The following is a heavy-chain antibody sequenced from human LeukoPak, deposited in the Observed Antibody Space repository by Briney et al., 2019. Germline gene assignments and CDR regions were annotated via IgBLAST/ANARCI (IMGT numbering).Heavy chain of an antibody. V-gene: IGHV1-69*06. CDR2: IIPIFGTA. J-gene: IGHJ4*02. CDR1: GGTFSSYA. Sequence: SVKVSCKASGGTFSSYAISWVRQAPGQGLEWMGGIIPIFGTANYAQKFQDRVTITADKSTSTAYMELSSLRSEDTAVYYCARGDTAMDYFDYWGQGTLVTVSS. CDR3: ARGDTAMDYFDY. D-gene: IGHD5-18*01.